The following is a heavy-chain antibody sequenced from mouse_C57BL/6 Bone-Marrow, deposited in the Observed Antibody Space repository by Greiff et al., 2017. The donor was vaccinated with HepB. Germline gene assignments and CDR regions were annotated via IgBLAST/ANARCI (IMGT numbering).Heavy chain of an antibody. CDR1: CYTLTSYG. V-gene: IGHV1-81*01. Sequence: VQLPKSGAELARPGASVKPFCQASCYTLTSYGISWGKQRTGQGLEWNGEIFPRSGNNYYNEKFKGKATLTADKSSSTEYMERRSLTSEDSAVYFCARNGNPFAYWGQGTLVTVSA. J-gene: IGHJ3*01. CDR2: IFPRSGNN. D-gene: IGHD2-1*01. CDR3: ARNGNPFAY.